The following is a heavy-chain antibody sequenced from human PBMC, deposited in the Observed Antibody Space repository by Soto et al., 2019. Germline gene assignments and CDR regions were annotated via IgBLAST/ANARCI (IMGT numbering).Heavy chain of an antibody. CDR1: GFTFSSYG. V-gene: IGHV3-33*01. D-gene: IGHD3-10*01. Sequence: GGSLRLSCAASGFTFSSYGMHWVRQAPGKGLEWVAVIWYDGSNKYYADSVKGRFTISRDNSKNTLYLQMNSLRAEDTAVYYCARVMWDRNLLWFGDVWGQGTTVTVSS. CDR2: IWYDGSNK. J-gene: IGHJ6*02. CDR3: ARVMWDRNLLWFGDV.